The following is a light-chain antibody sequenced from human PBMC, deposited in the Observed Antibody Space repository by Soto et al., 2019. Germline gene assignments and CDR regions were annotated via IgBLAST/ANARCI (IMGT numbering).Light chain of an antibody. J-gene: IGLJ2*01. Sequence: QSVLTQPPSVSGAPGQRVTISCTGSSSNIGAGYDVHWYQQLPGTAPKLLIYGNSNRPSGVPDRFSGSKSGTSASLAITGLQAEDEADYYCQSYDSSRSGHGVFGGGTKLTVL. V-gene: IGLV1-40*01. CDR2: GNS. CDR3: QSYDSSRSGHGV. CDR1: SSNIGAGYD.